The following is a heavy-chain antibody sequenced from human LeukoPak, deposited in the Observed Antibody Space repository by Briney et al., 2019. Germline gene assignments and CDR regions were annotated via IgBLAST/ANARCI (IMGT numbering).Heavy chain of an antibody. CDR1: GFSFSSYW. J-gene: IGHJ4*02. V-gene: IGHV3-7*01. CDR3: ARDLGIVATID. D-gene: IGHD5-12*01. Sequence: GGSLRLSCAASGFSFSSYWMSWVRQAPGKGLEWVANIKEDGSDKCYVDSVKGRFTISRDNAKNSLYLQMNSLRAEDTAVYYCARDLGIVATIDWGQGTLVTVSS. CDR2: IKEDGSDK.